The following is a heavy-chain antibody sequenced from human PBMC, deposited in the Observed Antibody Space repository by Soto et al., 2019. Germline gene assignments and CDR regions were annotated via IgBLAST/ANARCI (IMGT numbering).Heavy chain of an antibody. CDR1: GFTFSSDA. CDR2: ISGSGGST. Sequence: GGSLRLSCAASGFTFSSDAMSWVRQAPGKGPEWVSAISGSGGSTYYADSVKGRFTISRDNSKNTLYLQMNSLRAEDTAVYYCAKITEGYFYWLSLFRRNPHFDYWGQGTLVTVSS. D-gene: IGHD3-9*01. J-gene: IGHJ4*02. V-gene: IGHV3-23*01. CDR3: AKITEGYFYWLSLFRRNPHFDY.